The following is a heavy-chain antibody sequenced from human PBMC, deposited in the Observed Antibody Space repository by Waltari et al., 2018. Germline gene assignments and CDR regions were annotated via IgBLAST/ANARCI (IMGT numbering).Heavy chain of an antibody. J-gene: IGHJ4*02. D-gene: IGHD1-20*01. Sequence: EVQLLESGGDWVQPGGSLRLSCSASRVTFGNSAINWVRLAPRTGLEWVSAITVGDDTDYADSVRGRFTISRDTSKDTVYLQMDGLRAEDTAVYYCATPFYNWDDPLHSWGQGTLVTVSS. CDR2: ITVGDDT. CDR3: ATPFYNWDDPLHS. CDR1: RVTFGNSA. V-gene: IGHV3-23*01.